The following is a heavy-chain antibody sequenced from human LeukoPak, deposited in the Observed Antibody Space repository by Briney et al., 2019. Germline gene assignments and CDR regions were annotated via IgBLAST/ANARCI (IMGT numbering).Heavy chain of an antibody. CDR3: ARVPRLVVPAAMWRVFDY. D-gene: IGHD2-2*01. Sequence: ASVKVSCKASGYTFTNYNIHWVRQAPGQGLEWMGLINPSGGSTNYAQKFQGRVTMTRDTSTSTAYMELSRLRSDDTAVYYCARVPRLVVPAAMWRVFDYWGQGTLVTVSS. J-gene: IGHJ4*02. CDR2: INPSGGST. CDR1: GYTFTNYN. V-gene: IGHV1-46*01.